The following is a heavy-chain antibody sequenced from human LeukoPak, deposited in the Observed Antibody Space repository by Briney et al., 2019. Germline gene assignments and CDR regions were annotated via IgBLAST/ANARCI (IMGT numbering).Heavy chain of an antibody. D-gene: IGHD6-13*01. J-gene: IGHJ1*01. Sequence: ASVKVSCKASGYTFTSYAMHWVRQAPGQRLEWMGWINAGNGNTKYSQKFQGRVTITRDTSASTAYMELSSLRAEDTAVYYCAREMGQIAAAAYWGQGTLVTVSS. V-gene: IGHV1-3*01. CDR1: GYTFTSYA. CDR3: AREMGQIAAAAY. CDR2: INAGNGNT.